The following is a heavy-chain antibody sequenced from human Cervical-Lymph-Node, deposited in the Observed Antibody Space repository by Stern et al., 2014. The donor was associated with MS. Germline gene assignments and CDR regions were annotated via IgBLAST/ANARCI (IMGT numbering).Heavy chain of an antibody. CDR3: ARDRGCSGDSCYPSYYYYYGMDV. J-gene: IGHJ6*02. V-gene: IGHV3-33*01. D-gene: IGHD2-15*01. CDR1: GFTFSSYG. Sequence: QLVQSGGGVVQPGRSLRLSCAASGFTFSSYGMHWVRQAPGKGLEWVAVIWYDGSNKYYADSVKGRFTISRDNSKNTLYLQMNSLRAEDTAVYYCARDRGCSGDSCYPSYYYYYGMDVWGQGTTVTVSS. CDR2: IWYDGSNK.